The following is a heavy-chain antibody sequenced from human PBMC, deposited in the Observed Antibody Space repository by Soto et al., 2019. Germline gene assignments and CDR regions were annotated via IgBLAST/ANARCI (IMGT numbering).Heavy chain of an antibody. Sequence: EVQLVESGGGLIQPGGSLRLSCAASGFNFSSYWMHWVRQAPGKGLVWVSRVNSDESSTTYADSVKGRFTISRDNAKNMLYLQMNSLRAEDTAVYYCAREDWGADAFDIWGQGTMVTVAS. CDR2: VNSDESST. V-gene: IGHV3-74*01. J-gene: IGHJ3*02. CDR3: AREDWGADAFDI. CDR1: GFNFSSYW. D-gene: IGHD7-27*01.